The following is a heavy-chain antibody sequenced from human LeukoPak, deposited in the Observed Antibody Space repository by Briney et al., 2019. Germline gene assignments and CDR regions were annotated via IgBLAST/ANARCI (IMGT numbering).Heavy chain of an antibody. CDR3: TRDLGYYDSSGPTDY. CDR2: IRSKAYGGTT. D-gene: IGHD3-22*01. V-gene: IGHV3-49*04. CDR1: GFTFSSYW. Sequence: GGSLRLSCAASGFTFSSYWMHWVRQAPGKGLVWVGFIRSKAYGGTTEYAASVKGRFTISRDDSKSIAYLQMNSLKTEDTAVYYCTRDLGYYDSSGPTDYWGQGTLVTVSS. J-gene: IGHJ4*02.